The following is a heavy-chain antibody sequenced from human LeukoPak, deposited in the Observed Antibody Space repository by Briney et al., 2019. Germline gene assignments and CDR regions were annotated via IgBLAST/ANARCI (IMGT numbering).Heavy chain of an antibody. CDR2: ILYDGSNK. CDR1: GFTFSSYG. D-gene: IGHD2-2*01. V-gene: IGHV3-30*18. CDR3: AKDSCSSTSCYPFDY. J-gene: IGHJ4*02. Sequence: GGSLRLSCAASGFTFSSYGMHWVRQAPGKGLEWVAVILYDGSNKYYADSVKGRFTISRDNSKNTLYLQMNSLRAEDTAVYYCAKDSCSSTSCYPFDYWGQGTLVTVSS.